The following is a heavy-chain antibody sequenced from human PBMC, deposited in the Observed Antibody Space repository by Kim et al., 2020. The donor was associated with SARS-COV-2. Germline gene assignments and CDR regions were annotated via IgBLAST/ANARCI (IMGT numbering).Heavy chain of an antibody. CDR3: ARQKWVRGVGQADV. D-gene: IGHD3-10*01. CDR1: GASTGSSSSY. CDR2: VYYSGTT. V-gene: IGHV4-39*01. Sequence: SETLSLTCTVSGASTGSSSSYWGWFRQPPGKGLEWVATVYYSGTTYYNPSLKSRLTMSVDTSKNYFSLSLSSVTAADTAVYYCARQKWVRGVGQADVWGQGTTVTVSS. J-gene: IGHJ6*02.